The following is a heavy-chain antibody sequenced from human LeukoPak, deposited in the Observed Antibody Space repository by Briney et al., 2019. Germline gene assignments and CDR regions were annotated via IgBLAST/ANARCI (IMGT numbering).Heavy chain of an antibody. CDR3: ARGRPFGGGFHLDY. J-gene: IGHJ4*02. Sequence: SETLSLTCIISGDSSTSDSYYGGWVRQPPGKGLEWIGNIYYSGSTYYNPSLKSRVTMSVDTSKNQFFLKLSSVTAADTAVYYCARGRPFGGGFHLDYWGQGTLVTVSA. CDR2: IYYSGST. D-gene: IGHD1-26*01. V-gene: IGHV4-39*02. CDR1: GDSSTSDSYY.